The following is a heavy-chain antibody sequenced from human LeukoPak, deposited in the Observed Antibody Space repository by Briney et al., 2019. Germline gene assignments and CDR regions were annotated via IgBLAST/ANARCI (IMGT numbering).Heavy chain of an antibody. CDR2: MNPNSGNT. CDR3: ARVGARLVEHSSGYYRTTHDAFDI. V-gene: IGHV1-8*01. Sequence: GASVKVSCKASGYTFTSYDINWVRQATGQGLEWMGWMNPNSGNTGYAQKFQGRVTMTRNTSISTAYMELSSLRSEDTAVYYCARVGARLVEHSSGYYRTTHDAFDIWGQGTMVTVSS. J-gene: IGHJ3*02. D-gene: IGHD3-22*01. CDR1: GYTFTSYD.